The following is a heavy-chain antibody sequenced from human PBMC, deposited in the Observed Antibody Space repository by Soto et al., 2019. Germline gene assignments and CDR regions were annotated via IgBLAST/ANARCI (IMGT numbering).Heavy chain of an antibody. CDR3: AKCIWDLIDWDEDGSSWKPGLLSSFDY. CDR1: GFTFSSYG. D-gene: IGHD6-13*01. Sequence: GGSLRLSCAASGFTFSSYGMHWVRQAPGKGLEWVAVISYDGSNKYYADSVKGRFTISRDNSKNTLYLQMNSLRAEDTAVYYCAKCIWDLIDWDEDGSSWKPGLLSSFDYWGQGTLVTVSS. J-gene: IGHJ4*02. V-gene: IGHV3-30*18. CDR2: ISYDGSNK.